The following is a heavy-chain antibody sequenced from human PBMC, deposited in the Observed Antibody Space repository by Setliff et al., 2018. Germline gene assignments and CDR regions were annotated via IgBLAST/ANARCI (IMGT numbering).Heavy chain of an antibody. J-gene: IGHJ4*02. V-gene: IGHV4-39*01. CDR3: AKITGMVGATPYYFDY. D-gene: IGHD1-26*01. CDR1: GGSISSSGYY. CDR2: IYYSGRT. Sequence: PSETLSLTCTVSGGSISSSGYYGSWIRQPPGKGLEWIGNIYYSGRTYYNPSLKSRVTISVDTSKNQFSLKLTSVTAADTAVYYCAKITGMVGATPYYFDYWGQGTLVTVSS.